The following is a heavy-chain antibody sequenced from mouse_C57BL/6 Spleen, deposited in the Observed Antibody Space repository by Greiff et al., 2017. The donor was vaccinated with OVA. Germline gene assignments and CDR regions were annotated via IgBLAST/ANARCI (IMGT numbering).Heavy chain of an antibody. CDR2: ISNLAYSI. CDR3: ARQDYGSSYWYFDV. V-gene: IGHV5-15*01. D-gene: IGHD1-1*01. J-gene: IGHJ1*03. Sequence: EVQLQESGGGLVQPGGSLKLSCAASGFTFSDYGMAWVRQAPRKGPEWVAFISNLAYSIYYADTVTGRFTISRENAKNTLYLEMRILRSEDTAMYYCARQDYGSSYWYFDVWGTGTTVTVSS. CDR1: GFTFSDYG.